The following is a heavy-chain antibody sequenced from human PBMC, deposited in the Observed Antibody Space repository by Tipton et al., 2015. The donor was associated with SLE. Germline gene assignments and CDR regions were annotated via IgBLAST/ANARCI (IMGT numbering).Heavy chain of an antibody. CDR2: ISWNSGSI. V-gene: IGHV3-9*01. J-gene: IGHJ3*02. Sequence: SLRLSCTVSGGSISSYYWSWVRQAPGKGLEWVSGISWNSGSIGYADSVKGRFTISRDNAKNSLYLQMNSLRAEDTALYYCAKDSTGDDAFDIWGQGTMVTVSS. D-gene: IGHD3-10*01. CDR1: GGSISSYY. CDR3: AKDSTGDDAFDI.